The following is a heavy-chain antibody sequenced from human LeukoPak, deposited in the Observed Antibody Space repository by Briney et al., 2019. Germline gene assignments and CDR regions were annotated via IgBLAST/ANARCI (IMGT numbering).Heavy chain of an antibody. CDR2: IYHSGST. V-gene: IGHV4-39*07. CDR1: GDSISSSRSY. CDR3: ARDVGYYGSGSYYQRDYYDTM. Sequence: PSETLSLTCTVSGDSISSSRSYWGWIRQPPGKGLEWIGSIYHSGSTYYNPSLKSRVTISVDTSKNQFSLKLSSVTAADTAVYYCARDVGYYGSGSYYQRDYYDTMWGQGTLVTVSS. J-gene: IGHJ4*02. D-gene: IGHD3-10*01.